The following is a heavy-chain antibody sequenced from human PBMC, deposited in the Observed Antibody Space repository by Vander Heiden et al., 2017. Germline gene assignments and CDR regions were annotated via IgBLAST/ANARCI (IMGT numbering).Heavy chain of an antibody. V-gene: IGHV1-69*01. CDR1: GGPFSSYA. CDR2: IIPIFGTA. J-gene: IGHJ4*02. D-gene: IGHD1-26*01. Sequence: QVQLVQSWAAVKKPWSSVKVSCKSSGGPFSSYAISWVRQAPGLGLEWMGGIIPIFGTANYAQKVQGRVTITADESTSTAYMELSSLRSEDTAVYYCARDPLPGRRRDFDYWGQGTLVTVSS. CDR3: ARDPLPGRRRDFDY.